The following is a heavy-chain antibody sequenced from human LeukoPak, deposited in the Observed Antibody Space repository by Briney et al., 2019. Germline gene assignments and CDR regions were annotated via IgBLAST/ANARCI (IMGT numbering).Heavy chain of an antibody. Sequence: GSLRLSCAASGLSISNYGMSWVRQAPGKGLEWVSAISGGGDGTYYADSVKGRFTISRDNSKNTLYLQMNSLRAEDTAVYYCAKDSPVLTYWGQGTLVTVSS. CDR3: AKDSPVLTY. J-gene: IGHJ4*02. CDR2: ISGGGDGT. V-gene: IGHV3-23*01. CDR1: GLSISNYG.